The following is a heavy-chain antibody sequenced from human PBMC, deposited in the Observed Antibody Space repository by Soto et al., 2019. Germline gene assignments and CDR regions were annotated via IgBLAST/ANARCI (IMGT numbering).Heavy chain of an antibody. V-gene: IGHV1-46*01. J-gene: IGHJ6*02. D-gene: IGHD2-15*01. CDR3: ARDGPPTTTVVGPVYTMDV. CDR2: INPSGGRT. CDR1: GYTFTSNQ. Sequence: QMQLVQSGAEVKKPGASVKVSCQASGYTFTSNQMHWVRQAPGQGLEWMGMINPSGGRTTYAQRFQGRVMMTRDTSTGTIYMELSSLRSEDTAMYYWARDGPPTTTVVGPVYTMDVWGQGTTVTVS.